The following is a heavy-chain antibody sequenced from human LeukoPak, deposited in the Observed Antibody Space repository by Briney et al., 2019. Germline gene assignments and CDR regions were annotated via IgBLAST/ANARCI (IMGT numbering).Heavy chain of an antibody. J-gene: IGHJ4*02. Sequence: GASVKVSCKASGYTFTSYYMHWVRQAPGQGLEWMGIINPSGGSTSYAQKFQGRVTMTRDTSTSTVYMELSSLKTEDTAVYYCVTEVIIAVTGNDYWGQGSLVTVSS. CDR2: INPSGGST. D-gene: IGHD6-19*01. CDR1: GYTFTSYY. V-gene: IGHV1-46*01. CDR3: VTEVIIAVTGNDY.